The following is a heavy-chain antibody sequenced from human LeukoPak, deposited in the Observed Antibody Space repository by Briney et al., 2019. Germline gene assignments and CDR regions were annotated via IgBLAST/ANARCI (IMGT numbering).Heavy chain of an antibody. CDR1: GFTFSSYW. J-gene: IGHJ4*02. D-gene: IGHD3-10*01. Sequence: GGSLRLSCAASGFTFSSYWMSWVRQAPGKGLEWVANIKQDGSKKNYVDSVKGRFTISRDNATNSLYLQMNSLRVEDTAVYYCARFISLGGWGQGAPVTVSS. V-gene: IGHV3-7*01. CDR2: IKQDGSKK. CDR3: ARFISLGG.